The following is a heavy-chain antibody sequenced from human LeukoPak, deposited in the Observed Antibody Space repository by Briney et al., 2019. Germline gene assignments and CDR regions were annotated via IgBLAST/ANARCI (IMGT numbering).Heavy chain of an antibody. CDR2: IYTSGST. J-gene: IGHJ3*02. Sequence: SETLSLTCTVSGGSISNYYWSWIRQPAGKGLEWIGHIYTSGSTNYNPSLKSRVTMSVDTSKNQFSLELSSVTAADTAVYYCARDGPNYYDSSGYYARGTFDIWGQGTMVTVSS. V-gene: IGHV4-4*07. D-gene: IGHD3-22*01. CDR3: ARDGPNYYDSSGYYARGTFDI. CDR1: GGSISNYY.